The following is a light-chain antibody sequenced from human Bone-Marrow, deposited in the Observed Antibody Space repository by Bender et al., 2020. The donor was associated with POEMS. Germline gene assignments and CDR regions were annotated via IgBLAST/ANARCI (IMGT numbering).Light chain of an antibody. J-gene: IGLJ3*02. CDR3: SSYGDSNNWV. CDR2: DVS. CDR1: SSDVGGYNY. V-gene: IGLV2-14*03. Sequence: QSALTQPASVSGSLGQSITISCTGTSSDVGGYNYVSWYQQLPGKAPKLMIYDVSNRPSGVSNRFSGSKSGNTASLTISGLQAEDEADYYCSSYGDSNNWVFGGGTKLTVL.